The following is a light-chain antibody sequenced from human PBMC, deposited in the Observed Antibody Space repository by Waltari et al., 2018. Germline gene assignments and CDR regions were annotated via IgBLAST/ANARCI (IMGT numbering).Light chain of an antibody. CDR3: QQYSSDST. CDR1: QSISNW. J-gene: IGKJ1*01. Sequence: DIQMTQSPSTLSASVGDRVTITCRASQSISNWLAWYQQKPGKAPKLLIYKAATLQSGVPSRVSGRGYGAEFTLTISSLQSADVATYYCQQYSSDSTFCQRAKVEIK. CDR2: KAA. V-gene: IGKV1-5*03.